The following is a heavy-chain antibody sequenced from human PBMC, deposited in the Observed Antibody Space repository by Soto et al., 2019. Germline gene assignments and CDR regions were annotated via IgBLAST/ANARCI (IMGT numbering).Heavy chain of an antibody. CDR2: INAGGNST. J-gene: IGHJ4*02. CDR3: GMQYDY. CDR1: GFTFSKYA. V-gene: IGHV3-23*01. Sequence: GGSLRLSCAASGFTFSKYALSWVRQAPGKGLEWVSAINAGGNSTKSADSVQGRFTISRDNSKNTVYLQMNNPGAEDTAIYYCGMQYDYWGQGTLVTVSS.